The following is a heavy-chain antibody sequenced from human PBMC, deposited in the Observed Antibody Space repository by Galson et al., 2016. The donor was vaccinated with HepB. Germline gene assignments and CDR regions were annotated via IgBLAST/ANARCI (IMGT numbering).Heavy chain of an antibody. CDR1: GYTFTGYY. J-gene: IGHJ4*02. CDR2: VNPKSGDT. Sequence: SVKVSCKASGYTFTGYYIHWVRQAPVQGLEWLGWVNPKSGDTSYAQRFRGRVTMTTDTSITTAYMELTRLTFDDTAVYYCARGGVALWFGEPSFDSWGQGVLVTVSS. V-gene: IGHV1-2*02. D-gene: IGHD3-10*01. CDR3: ARGGVALWFGEPSFDS.